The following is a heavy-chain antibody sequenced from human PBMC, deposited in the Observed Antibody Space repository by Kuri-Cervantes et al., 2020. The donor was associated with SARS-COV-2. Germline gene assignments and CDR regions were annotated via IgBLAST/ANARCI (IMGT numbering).Heavy chain of an antibody. CDR2: ISGSGGST. D-gene: IGHD3-22*01. CDR3: AKGGETAYDSSLDY. J-gene: IGHJ4*02. Sequence: ETLSLTCAASGFTFSSYGMHWVRQAPGKGLEWVSAISGSGGSTYYADSVKGRFTISRDNSKNTLYLQMNSLRAEDTAVYYCAKGGETAYDSSLDYWGQGTLVTVSS. CDR1: GFTFSSYG. V-gene: IGHV3-23*01.